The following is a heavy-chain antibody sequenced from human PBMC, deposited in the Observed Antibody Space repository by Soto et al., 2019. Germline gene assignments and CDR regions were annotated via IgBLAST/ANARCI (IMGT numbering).Heavy chain of an antibody. CDR3: ARYSYGLFLR. J-gene: IGHJ4*02. CDR2: INHSGST. D-gene: IGHD5-18*01. Sequence: SSETLSLTCAVYGGSFSGYYWSWIRQPPGKGLEWIGEINHSGSTNYNPSLKSRVTISVDTSRNQFSLKLSSVTAADTAVYYCARYSYGLFLRWGQGTLVTVSS. V-gene: IGHV4-34*01. CDR1: GGSFSGYY.